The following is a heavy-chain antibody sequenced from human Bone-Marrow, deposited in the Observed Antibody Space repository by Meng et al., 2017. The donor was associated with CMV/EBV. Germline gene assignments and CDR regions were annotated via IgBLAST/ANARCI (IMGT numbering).Heavy chain of an antibody. V-gene: IGHV3-53*01. Sequence: GESLKISCAASGLTVSSNYMNWVRQAPGKGLEWVSVIYSGGSTDYADSVKGRFTISRDNSKNSLYLQMNSLRAEDTAVYYCARDGKDIVVVPAAQEGWFDPWGQGTLVTVSS. CDR3: ARDGKDIVVVPAAQEGWFDP. CDR1: GLTVSSNY. CDR2: IYSGGST. J-gene: IGHJ5*02. D-gene: IGHD2-2*01.